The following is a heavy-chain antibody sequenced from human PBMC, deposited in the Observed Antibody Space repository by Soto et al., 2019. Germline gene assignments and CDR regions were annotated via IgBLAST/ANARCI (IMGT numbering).Heavy chain of an antibody. CDR3: ARESEDLTSNFDY. Sequence: GGSLRLSCAASGFTFTRYSMNWVRQAPGKGLEWVSSISSTTNYIYYGDSMKGRFTTSRDNAKNSLYREMNSLRAEDTAVYYCARESEDLTSNFDYWGQGTLVTVSS. J-gene: IGHJ4*02. V-gene: IGHV3-21*06. CDR2: ISSTTNYI. CDR1: GFTFTRYS.